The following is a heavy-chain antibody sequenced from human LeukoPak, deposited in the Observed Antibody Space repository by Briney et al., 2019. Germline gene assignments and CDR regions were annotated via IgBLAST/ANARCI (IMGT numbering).Heavy chain of an antibody. Sequence: GESLKISCKGSGYSFTSYWIGWVRQMPGKGLEWMGIIYPGDSDTRYSPSFQGQVTISADKSISTAYLQWRSLKASDTAMYYCARLPGIVVVAFDYWGQGTLVTVSS. J-gene: IGHJ4*02. CDR2: IYPGDSDT. D-gene: IGHD3-22*01. CDR1: GYSFTSYW. V-gene: IGHV5-51*01. CDR3: ARLPGIVVVAFDY.